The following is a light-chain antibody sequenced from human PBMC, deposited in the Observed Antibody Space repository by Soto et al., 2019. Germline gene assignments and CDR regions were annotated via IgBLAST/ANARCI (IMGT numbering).Light chain of an antibody. CDR2: STN. Sequence: QTVVTQEPSLTVSPGGTVTLTCASSTGAVTSGYHANWFQQKLGQAPRALIYSTNNIHSWTPARFSGSLLGGKAALTLSGVQPEDEAEYYCLLYVGGTQFWVFGGGTKLTVL. CDR1: TGAVTSGYH. CDR3: LLYVGGTQFWV. V-gene: IGLV7-43*01. J-gene: IGLJ3*02.